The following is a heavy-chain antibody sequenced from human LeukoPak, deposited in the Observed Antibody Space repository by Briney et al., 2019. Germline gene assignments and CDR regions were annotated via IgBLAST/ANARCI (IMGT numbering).Heavy chain of an antibody. Sequence: SETLSLTCTVSGGSISSSSYYWGWIRQPPGKGLEWIGSIYYSGSTYYNPSLKSRVTISVDTSKNQFSLKLSSVTAADTAVYYCARGLGPHFDYWGQGTLVTVSS. V-gene: IGHV4-39*07. CDR1: GGSISSSSYY. D-gene: IGHD3-22*01. CDR2: IYYSGST. J-gene: IGHJ4*02. CDR3: ARGLGPHFDY.